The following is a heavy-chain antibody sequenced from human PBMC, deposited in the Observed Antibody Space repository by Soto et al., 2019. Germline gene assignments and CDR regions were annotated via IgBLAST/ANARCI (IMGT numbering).Heavy chain of an antibody. V-gene: IGHV3-30*18. D-gene: IGHD3-3*01. J-gene: IGHJ6*02. CDR2: ISDDGSNK. CDR1: GFTFSNYG. Sequence: LRLSCVASGFTFSNYGMHWVRQAPGKGLEWVAFISDDGSNKYCADSMRGRFTMSRDNSKRTLYLQMSSLRVEDTAVYYCTKRRNVLRFLEWSSGMEVWSQGTTVTVS. CDR3: TKRRNVLRFLEWSSGMEV.